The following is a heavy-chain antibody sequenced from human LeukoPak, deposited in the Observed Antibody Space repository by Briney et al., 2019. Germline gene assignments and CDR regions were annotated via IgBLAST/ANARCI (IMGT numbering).Heavy chain of an antibody. CDR2: ISAHNGNT. D-gene: IGHD5-18*01. CDR1: GYTFTSDG. J-gene: IGHJ6*02. CDR3: ARVRQNTYGYYYFGMDV. V-gene: IGHV1-18*01. Sequence: GASVKVSCKASGYTFTSDGISWVRQAPGQGLEWMGWISAHNGNTKYAQKLQGRVTMTTDTSTSTAYMELRSLRSDDTAVYYCARVRQNTYGYYYFGMDVWGQGTTVTVSS.